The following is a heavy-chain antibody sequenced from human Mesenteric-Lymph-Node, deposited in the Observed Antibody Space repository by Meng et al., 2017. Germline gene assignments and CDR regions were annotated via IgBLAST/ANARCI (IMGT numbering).Heavy chain of an antibody. V-gene: IGHV3-33*01. D-gene: IGHD6-13*01. Sequence: GESLKISCAASGFTFSSQGMHWVRQAPGKGLEWVAVIWYDGSDTYYGDSVKGRFTICRDNAKNSLYLQINSLRDEDTAVYYCARDAEGGQQLVSDYYYGMDVWGQGTAVTVSS. CDR3: ARDAEGGQQLVSDYYYGMDV. CDR2: IWYDGSDT. J-gene: IGHJ6*02. CDR1: GFTFSSQG.